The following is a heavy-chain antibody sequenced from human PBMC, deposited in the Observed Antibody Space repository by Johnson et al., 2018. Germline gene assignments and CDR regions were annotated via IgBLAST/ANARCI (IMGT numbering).Heavy chain of an antibody. CDR3: SRVRSRNAAEYFQH. J-gene: IGHJ1*01. V-gene: IGHV3-49*03. Sequence: VQLVESGGGLVQPGRSLRLSCTASGFTSGDYAMSWFRQAPGKGLEWLCFIRSKAYGGTKEYAASVKGRFTIPRDDSKSIAYLQMNSLKTEDTAGYYCSRVRSRNAAEYFQHWGQGTLVTVSS. CDR2: IRSKAYGGTK. CDR1: GFTSGDYA.